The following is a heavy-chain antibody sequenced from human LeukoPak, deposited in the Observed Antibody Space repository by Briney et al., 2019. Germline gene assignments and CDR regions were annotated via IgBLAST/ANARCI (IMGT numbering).Heavy chain of an antibody. D-gene: IGHD1-1*01. V-gene: IGHV5-51*01. CDR1: GYSFTNYW. J-gene: IGHJ4*02. Sequence: GESLKISCKGSGYSFTNYWIGWVRRMPGKGLEWMGIIYPGDSDTRYNPSFQGQVTISADKSISTAYLQWSSLTASDTAMYYCARQGYNFAQRPFDYWGQGTLVTVSS. CDR2: IYPGDSDT. CDR3: ARQGYNFAQRPFDY.